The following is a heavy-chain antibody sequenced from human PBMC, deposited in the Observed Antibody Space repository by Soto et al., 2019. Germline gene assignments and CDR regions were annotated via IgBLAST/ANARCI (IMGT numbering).Heavy chain of an antibody. J-gene: IGHJ6*02. D-gene: IGHD4-17*01. CDR3: AKSSTVTTGYYSSYGLDV. V-gene: IGHV3-23*01. CDR2: SSGSGANT. Sequence: EVVLLESGGGLVEPGGSLRLSCAASGFTFNSYAMTWVRLAPGKGLEWVSGSSGSGANTYYVDSVRGRFTISRDNSKNTLYLQLSSLRAEATAIYSWAKSSTVTTGYYSSYGLDVSGQGITVTASS. CDR1: GFTFNSYA.